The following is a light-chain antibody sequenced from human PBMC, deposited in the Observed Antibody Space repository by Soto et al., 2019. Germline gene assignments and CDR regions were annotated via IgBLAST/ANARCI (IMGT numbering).Light chain of an antibody. J-gene: IGKJ1*01. V-gene: IGKV3-20*01. CDR2: GAS. CDR1: QSVSSSY. CDR3: QQYGSWT. Sequence: EIVLTQSPGTLSLSPGERATLSCRASQSVSSSYLAWYQQKPGQAPRLLIYGASSRATGIPDRFSGSGAGKDFPLTISRLEPEDFAVYYWQQYGSWTFGQGTKVEIK.